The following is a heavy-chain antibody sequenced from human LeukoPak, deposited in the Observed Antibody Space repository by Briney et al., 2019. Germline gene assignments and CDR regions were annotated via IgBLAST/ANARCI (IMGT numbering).Heavy chain of an antibody. CDR2: IHYDEETK. Sequence: GGSLRLSCAASAFSLSTSGIHWVRQAPGKGLEWVAFIHYDEETKTYADSVKGRFTIPRDNSKNTLYLQMNSLRPEDTAVYYCAREYGGKRYFQHWGQGTLVTVSS. CDR3: AREYGGKRYFQH. CDR1: AFSLSTSG. J-gene: IGHJ1*01. V-gene: IGHV3-30*02. D-gene: IGHD4-23*01.